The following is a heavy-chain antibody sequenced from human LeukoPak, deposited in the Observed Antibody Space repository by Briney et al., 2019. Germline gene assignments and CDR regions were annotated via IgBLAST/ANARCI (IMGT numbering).Heavy chain of an antibody. Sequence: ASVKVSCKASGYTFTSYAISWVRQTPGQGLEWMGWISAYNDNTKYEQKFKGRVTMTKETSTSTAYMELRSLTSDDTAVYYCASSSTDYGDCGFFIWGQGTMVLVSS. D-gene: IGHD4-17*01. CDR1: GYTFTSYA. CDR3: ASSSTDYGDCGFFI. J-gene: IGHJ3*02. V-gene: IGHV1-18*01. CDR2: ISAYNDNT.